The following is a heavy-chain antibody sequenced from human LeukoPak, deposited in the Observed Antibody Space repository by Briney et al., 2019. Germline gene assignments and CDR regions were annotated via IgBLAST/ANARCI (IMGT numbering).Heavy chain of an antibody. V-gene: IGHV4-31*03. Sequence: SETLSLTCTVSGGSISSGGDHWNWIRQHPGKGLEWIGYISHSGVTNYNPSLKSRITISVDTSKNQFSLKLNSVTAADTAVYHCARLSTNTCCHLDYWGQGALVTVSS. CDR3: ARLSTNTCCHLDY. CDR1: GGSISSGGDH. D-gene: IGHD2-8*01. J-gene: IGHJ4*02. CDR2: ISHSGVT.